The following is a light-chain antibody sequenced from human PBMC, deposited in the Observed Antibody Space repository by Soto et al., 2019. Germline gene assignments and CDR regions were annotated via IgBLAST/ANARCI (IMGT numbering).Light chain of an antibody. CDR2: DAS. V-gene: IGKV3-11*01. Sequence: EIVLTQSPATLSLYPGERATLSCRASQSVGSYLAWYQQKPGQAPRLLIYDASNRATGIPARFSGSGSGTDFTLTISSLEPEDFAVYYCQQRSNWLLTFGGGTKVDIK. CDR3: QQRSNWLLT. CDR1: QSVGSY. J-gene: IGKJ4*01.